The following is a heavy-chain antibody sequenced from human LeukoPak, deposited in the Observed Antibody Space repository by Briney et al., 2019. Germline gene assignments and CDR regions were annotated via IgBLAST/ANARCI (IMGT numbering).Heavy chain of an antibody. CDR1: GASIRSYY. Sequence: SETLSLTCSVSGASIRSYYWNWIRQSAGKGLEWIGRISPSGTIDYNPSLRSRLTMSVDTSKNQFSLILSSVTAADTAVYYCARDIDGYNALDYWGQGTLATVSS. V-gene: IGHV4-4*07. CDR2: ISPSGTI. J-gene: IGHJ4*02. D-gene: IGHD5-24*01. CDR3: ARDIDGYNALDY.